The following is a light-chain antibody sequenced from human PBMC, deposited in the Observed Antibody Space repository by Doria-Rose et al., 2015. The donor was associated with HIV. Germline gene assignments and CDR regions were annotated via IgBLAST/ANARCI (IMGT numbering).Light chain of an antibody. CDR1: QSFSSTY. V-gene: IGKV3-20*01. CDR2: DGS. J-gene: IGKJ1*01. CDR3: RHYGTSWT. Sequence: TQSPGTLSLSPGERATLSCRASQSFSSTYLAWYQQKPGQAPSLLIYDGSTRATGIPDRFSASGSGTDFTLTINRLEPEDFALYYCRHYGTSWTFGQGTKLE.